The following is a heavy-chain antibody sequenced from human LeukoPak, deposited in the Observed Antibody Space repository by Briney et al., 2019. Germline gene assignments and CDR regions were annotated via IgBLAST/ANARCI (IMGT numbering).Heavy chain of an antibody. CDR2: ISSSSSYI. D-gene: IGHD6-13*01. CDR3: AKDIARDSSSWYRNWFDP. CDR1: GFTFSSYS. Sequence: NAGGSLRLSCAASGFTFSSYSMNWVRQAPGKGLEGVSSISSSSSYIYYADPVKGRFTISRDNAKNSLYLQMNSLRAEDTALYYCAKDIARDSSSWYRNWFDPWGQGTLVTVSS. V-gene: IGHV3-21*04. J-gene: IGHJ5*02.